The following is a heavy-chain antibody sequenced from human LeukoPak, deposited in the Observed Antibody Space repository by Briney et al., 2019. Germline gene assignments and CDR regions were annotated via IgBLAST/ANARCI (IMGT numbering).Heavy chain of an antibody. D-gene: IGHD6-19*01. J-gene: IGHJ4*02. Sequence: NPSETLSLTCTVSGGSISSSSYYWGWIRQPPGKGLEWIGSIYYSGSTYYNPSLKSRVTISVDTSKNQFSLKLSSVTAADTAVYYCARQGIAVAGTEFDYWGQGTLVTVSS. V-gene: IGHV4-39*01. CDR1: GGSISSSSYY. CDR2: IYYSGST. CDR3: ARQGIAVAGTEFDY.